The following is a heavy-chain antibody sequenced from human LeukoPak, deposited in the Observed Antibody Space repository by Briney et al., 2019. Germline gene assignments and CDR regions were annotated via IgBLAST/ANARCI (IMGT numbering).Heavy chain of an antibody. V-gene: IGHV3-23*01. CDR2: IGGSGGST. CDR3: AKDRPPTTSRVDAFDI. CDR1: GFTFSSYA. J-gene: IGHJ3*02. D-gene: IGHD1-14*01. Sequence: GGSLRLSCAASGFTFSSYAMSWVRQAPGKGLEWVSAIGGSGGSTYYADSVKGRFTISRDNSKNTLYPQMNSLRAEDTAVYYCAKDRPPTTSRVDAFDIWGQGTMVTVSS.